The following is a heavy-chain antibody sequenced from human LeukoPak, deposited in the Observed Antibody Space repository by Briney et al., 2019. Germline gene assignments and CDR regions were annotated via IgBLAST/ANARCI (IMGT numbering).Heavy chain of an antibody. CDR2: ISYDGSNK. D-gene: IGHD6-13*01. J-gene: IGHJ4*02. CDR3: ARDDSSSWFSFGY. V-gene: IGHV3-30*04. Sequence: PGRSLRLSCAASGFTFSSYAMHWVRQAPGKGLEGVAVISYDGSNKYYADSVKGRFTISRDNSKNTLYLQMNSLRAEDTAVYYCARDDSSSWFSFGYWGQGTLVTVSS. CDR1: GFTFSSYA.